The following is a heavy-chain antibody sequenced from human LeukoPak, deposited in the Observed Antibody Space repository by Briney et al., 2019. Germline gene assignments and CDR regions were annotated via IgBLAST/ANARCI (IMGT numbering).Heavy chain of an antibody. CDR3: TALAS. V-gene: IGHV3-15*01. Sequence: GGSLRLSCAASGFTFNNVWMNWVRQAPGKGLEWVGRIKITTDGGPTDYAAPVKGRFTISRDDSKNTLFLQMNSLKTEDTAVYYCTALASWGQGTVVTVSS. CDR2: IKITTDGGPT. CDR1: GFTFNNVW. J-gene: IGHJ3*01.